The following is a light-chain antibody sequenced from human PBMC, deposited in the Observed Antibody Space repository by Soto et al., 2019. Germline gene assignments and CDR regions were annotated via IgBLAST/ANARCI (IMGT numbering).Light chain of an antibody. V-gene: IGKV3-20*01. CDR2: GAS. CDR3: QQYGSSPET. CDR1: QSVSGSS. Sequence: EIVLTQSPGTLSLSPGERATLSCRASQSVSGSSLAWYQQKPGQAPRLLIYGASSRATGIPDRFSGSGSGTDFTLTIGRLEPEDFAVYYCQQYGSSPETFGQGTKVEIK. J-gene: IGKJ1*01.